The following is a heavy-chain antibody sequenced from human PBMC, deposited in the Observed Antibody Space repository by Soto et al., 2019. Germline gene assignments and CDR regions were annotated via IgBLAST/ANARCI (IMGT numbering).Heavy chain of an antibody. J-gene: IGHJ6*03. CDR1: GGSISSYY. CDR3: ASAIAAAGSPHYYYYYYMDV. D-gene: IGHD6-13*01. CDR2: IYYSGST. Sequence: SETLSLTCTVSGGSISSYYWSWIRQPPGKGLEWIGYIYYSGSTNYNPSLKSRVTISLDTSKNQFSLKLSSVTAADTAVYYCASAIAAAGSPHYYYYYYMDVWGKGTTVTVSS. V-gene: IGHV4-59*08.